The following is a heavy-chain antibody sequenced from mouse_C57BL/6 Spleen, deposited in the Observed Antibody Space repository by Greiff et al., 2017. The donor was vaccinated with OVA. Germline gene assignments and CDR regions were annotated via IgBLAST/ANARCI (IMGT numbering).Heavy chain of an antibody. CDR1: GYTFTSYW. Sequence: QVQLKQPGAELVKPGASVKLSCKASGYTFTSYWMQWVKQRPGQGLEWIGEIDPSDSYTNYNQKFKGKATLTVDTSSSTAYMQLSSLTSEDSAVYYCARNGGYGSRAMDYWGQGTSVTVSS. D-gene: IGHD1-1*01. CDR2: IDPSDSYT. V-gene: IGHV1-50*01. J-gene: IGHJ4*01. CDR3: ARNGGYGSRAMDY.